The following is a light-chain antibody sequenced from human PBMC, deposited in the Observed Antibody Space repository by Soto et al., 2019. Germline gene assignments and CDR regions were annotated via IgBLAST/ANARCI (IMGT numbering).Light chain of an antibody. J-gene: IGLJ3*02. CDR3: GTWDGSLSGWV. Sequence: QSVLTQPPSVSAAPGQKVTIYCSGSSSNIAINYVSWYQHLPGTAPKLIIFDDNKRPSGIPGRFSGSKSGTSATLGITGLQTGDEADYYCGTWDGSLSGWVFGGGTKLTVL. CDR1: SSNIAINY. CDR2: DDN. V-gene: IGLV1-51*01.